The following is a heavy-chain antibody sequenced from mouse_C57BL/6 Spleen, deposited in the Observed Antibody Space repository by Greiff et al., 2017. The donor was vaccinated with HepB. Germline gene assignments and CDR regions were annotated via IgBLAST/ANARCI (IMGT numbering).Heavy chain of an antibody. CDR2: IDPSDSET. V-gene: IGHV1-52*01. CDR3: AIDSSGYNYAMDY. D-gene: IGHD3-2*02. CDR1: GYTFTSYW. Sequence: QVQLQQPGAELVRPGSSVKLSCKASGYTFTSYWMHWVKQRPIQGLEWIGNIDPSDSETHYNQKFKDKATLTVDKSSSTAYMQLSSLTSEDSAVYDCAIDSSGYNYAMDYWGQGTSVTVPS. J-gene: IGHJ4*01.